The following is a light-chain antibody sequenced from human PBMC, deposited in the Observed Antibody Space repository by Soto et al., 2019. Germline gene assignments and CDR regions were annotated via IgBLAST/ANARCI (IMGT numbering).Light chain of an antibody. CDR3: CSYAGSSTSYV. Sequence: QSVLTQPASVSGSPGQSITISCTGTSRDVGSYNLVSWYQQHPGKAPKLMIYEGSKRPSGVSNRFSGSKSGNTASLTISGLQAEDEADYYCCSYAGSSTSYVFGTGTKVTVL. J-gene: IGLJ1*01. CDR2: EGS. V-gene: IGLV2-23*01. CDR1: SRDVGSYNL.